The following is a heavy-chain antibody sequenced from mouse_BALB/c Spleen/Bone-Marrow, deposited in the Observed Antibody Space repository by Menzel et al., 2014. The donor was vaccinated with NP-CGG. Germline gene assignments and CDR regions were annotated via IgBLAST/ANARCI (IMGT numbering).Heavy chain of an antibody. CDR2: ISSGGSYT. D-gene: IGHD1-1*01. J-gene: IGHJ3*01. V-gene: IGHV5-9-4*01. Sequence: EVKLVESGGVLVKPGGSLKLSCAASGFTFSTYAMSWVRQSPEKRLEWVAEISSGGSYTYYPDTVTGRFTISRDNAKNTLYLEMSSLRSEDTAMYYCARDGYGSSDWGQGTPVTVSA. CDR3: ARDGYGSSD. CDR1: GFTFSTYA.